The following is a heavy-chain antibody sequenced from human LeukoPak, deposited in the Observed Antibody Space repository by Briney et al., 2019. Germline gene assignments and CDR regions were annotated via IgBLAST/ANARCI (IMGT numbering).Heavy chain of an antibody. CDR1: GFTFSIYE. J-gene: IGHJ4*02. Sequence: PGGSLRLSCAASGFTFSIYEMNWVRQAPGKGLEWVSYISSSGSTIYYADSVKGRFTISRDNAKNSLYLQMNSLRAEDTAVYYCARVGIAVAGSFDYWGQGTLVTVSS. V-gene: IGHV3-48*03. CDR2: ISSSGSTI. D-gene: IGHD6-19*01. CDR3: ARVGIAVAGSFDY.